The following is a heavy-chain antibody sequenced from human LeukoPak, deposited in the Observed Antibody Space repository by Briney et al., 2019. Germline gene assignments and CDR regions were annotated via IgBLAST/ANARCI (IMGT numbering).Heavy chain of an antibody. CDR3: AKAIPYCGGDCYFDY. CDR1: AFSFSNYN. CDR2: ITSSGSYI. Sequence: GGSLRLSCAASAFSFSNYNMNWVRQAPGKGLEWVSSITSSGSYIYYADSVKGRFTISRDNAKNSLYLQLNSLRAEDTAVYYCAKAIPYCGGDCYFDYWGQGTLVTVSS. D-gene: IGHD2-21*02. J-gene: IGHJ4*02. V-gene: IGHV3-21*04.